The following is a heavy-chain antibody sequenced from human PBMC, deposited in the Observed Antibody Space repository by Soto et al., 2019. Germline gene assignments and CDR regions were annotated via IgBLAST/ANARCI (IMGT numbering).Heavy chain of an antibody. Sequence: GGSLRLSCAASGFTFSSYGMHWVRQAPGKGLEWVAVISYNGSNKYYADSVKGRFTISRDNSKNTLYLQMNSLRAEDTAVYYCAKILGESSGSYDYFDYWGQGTLVTVSS. V-gene: IGHV3-30*18. J-gene: IGHJ4*02. CDR2: ISYNGSNK. CDR1: GFTFSSYG. D-gene: IGHD3-10*01. CDR3: AKILGESSGSYDYFDY.